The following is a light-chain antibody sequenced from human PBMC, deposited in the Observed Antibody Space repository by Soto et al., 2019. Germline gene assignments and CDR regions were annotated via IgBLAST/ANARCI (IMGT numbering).Light chain of an antibody. CDR3: QQYNACPPIFT. J-gene: IGKJ3*01. CDR1: QSVSSN. V-gene: IGKV3-15*01. CDR2: GAS. Sequence: EIVMTQSPATLSVSPGARATLSCRASQSVSSNLAWYQQKPAQAPRLLIYGASTRSTGIPARFSGSGSGTEFTLTISSLQSEDFAIYFCQQYNACPPIFTFGPGTKVDIK.